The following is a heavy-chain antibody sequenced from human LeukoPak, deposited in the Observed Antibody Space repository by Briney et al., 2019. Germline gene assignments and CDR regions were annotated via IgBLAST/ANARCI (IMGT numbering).Heavy chain of an antibody. Sequence: PGGSLRLSCAASGFTFSRFWMSWVRQAPGKGLEWVANIKRDGSEKYYVDSVKGRFTISRDNAKNSLYLQMNSLRAEDTAVYYCTSGPITGTTGDYWGQGTLVTVSS. CDR3: TSGPITGTTGDY. CDR2: IKRDGSEK. J-gene: IGHJ4*02. CDR1: GFTFSRFW. D-gene: IGHD1-20*01. V-gene: IGHV3-7*03.